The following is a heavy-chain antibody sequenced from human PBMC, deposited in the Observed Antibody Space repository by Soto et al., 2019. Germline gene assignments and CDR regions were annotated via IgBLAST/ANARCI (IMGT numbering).Heavy chain of an antibody. CDR2: TYYSGST. Sequence: KPSETLSLTCTVSGGSMIAYYWNWVRQPPGKGLQWIGYTYYSGSTTYNPSLKSRVTISVDSSKNQFSLKLDSVTPADTAVYYCARVRGTAGKRYFDYWGPGXLVTVYS. CDR3: ARVRGTAGKRYFDY. J-gene: IGHJ4*02. V-gene: IGHV4-59*01. CDR1: GGSMIAYY. D-gene: IGHD6-13*01.